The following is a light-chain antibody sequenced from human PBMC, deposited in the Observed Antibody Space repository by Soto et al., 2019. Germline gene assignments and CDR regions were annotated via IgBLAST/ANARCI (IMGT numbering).Light chain of an antibody. CDR1: SSNIGSNT. CDR2: SNN. Sequence: QSVLTQPPSASGTPGQRVTISCSGSSSNIGSNTVTWYQQLPGTAPKLLIYSNNQRPSGVPDRFSGSKAGTSASLAISGLQSEDEADYYCAAWDDSQNVHVVFGGGTKLTVL. V-gene: IGLV1-44*01. J-gene: IGLJ2*01. CDR3: AAWDDSQNVHVV.